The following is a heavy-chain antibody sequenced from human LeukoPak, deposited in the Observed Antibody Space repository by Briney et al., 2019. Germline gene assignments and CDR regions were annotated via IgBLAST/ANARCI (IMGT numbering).Heavy chain of an antibody. J-gene: IGHJ1*01. D-gene: IGHD3-16*02. Sequence: PSETLSLTCAVSGDSISTTTWWTWVRQSPGRGLEWIGEVYHRGATNYNPSLKSRVTMSVDTSKNQFSLKLSSVTAADTAVYYCAGDVYRGLLTYWGQGTLVTVSS. CDR2: VYHRGAT. V-gene: IGHV4-4*02. CDR3: AGDVYRGLLTY. CDR1: GDSISTTTW.